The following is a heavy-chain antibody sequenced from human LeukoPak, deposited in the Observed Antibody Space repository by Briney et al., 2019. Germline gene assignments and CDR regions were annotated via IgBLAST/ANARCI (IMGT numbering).Heavy chain of an antibody. CDR2: ISSSSSYI. Sequence: GGSLRLSCAASGFTVSSNYMSWVRQAPGKGLEWVSSISSSSSYIYYADSVKGRFTISRDNAKNSLYLQMNSLRAEDTAVYYCARVKTTVTNWFDPWGQGTLVTVSS. CDR3: ARVKTTVTNWFDP. V-gene: IGHV3-21*01. J-gene: IGHJ5*02. D-gene: IGHD4-17*01. CDR1: GFTVSSNY.